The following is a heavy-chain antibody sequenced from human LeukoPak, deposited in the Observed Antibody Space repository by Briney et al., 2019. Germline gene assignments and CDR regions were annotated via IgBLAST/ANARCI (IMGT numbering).Heavy chain of an antibody. CDR3: ARRRDWNDVLDS. V-gene: IGHV4-34*01. CDR1: GESFSDYY. CDR2: ISHDGST. Sequence: SETLSLTCAVYGESFSDYYWSWIRQPPEKGLEWIGQISHDGSTNYNPSLKSRVTLSTDTSKNQFSLRLTSVTTADTAIYYCARRRDWNDVLDSWGQGTPVTVSS. D-gene: IGHD1-1*01. J-gene: IGHJ4*02.